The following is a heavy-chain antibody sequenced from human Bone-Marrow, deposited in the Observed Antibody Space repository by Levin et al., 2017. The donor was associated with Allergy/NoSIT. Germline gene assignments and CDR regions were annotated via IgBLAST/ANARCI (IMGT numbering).Heavy chain of an antibody. Sequence: LSLTCAASGFTFRSYAMHWVRQAPGKGLEWVAVTSYDASTKYYADTAKGRFTISRDNSMNTLYLEMNSLRPEDTAVYYCARKFSNSYEFDYWGQGTLVTVSS. CDR2: TSYDASTK. D-gene: IGHD5-18*01. J-gene: IGHJ4*02. CDR3: ARKFSNSYEFDY. V-gene: IGHV3-30-3*01. CDR1: GFTFRSYA.